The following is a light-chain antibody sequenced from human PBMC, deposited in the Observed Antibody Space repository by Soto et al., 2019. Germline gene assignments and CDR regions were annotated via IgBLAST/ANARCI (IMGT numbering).Light chain of an antibody. CDR3: LQYSSHSGT. Sequence: DIQMTQSPSSLSPSVGDRVTITCRASRSISDWLAWYQQKPGKAPELLIFDASNLKSGVSSRFSGSGSGTEFTLTISRLQPDDVATYYCLQYSSHSGTFGPGTKVDIK. CDR1: RSISDW. V-gene: IGKV1-5*01. J-gene: IGKJ1*01. CDR2: DAS.